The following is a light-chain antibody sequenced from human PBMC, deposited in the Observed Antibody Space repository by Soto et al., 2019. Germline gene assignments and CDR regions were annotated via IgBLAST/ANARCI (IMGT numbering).Light chain of an antibody. Sequence: EIVLTQSPATLSLSPGESATLSCRASQSVSSYLAWYQQKPGQTPRLLIYDASTRATGIPARVSGSGSGTDVTLTISSLEPEDVAVYYGQQRINWPWTFGQGTKVDI. CDR1: QSVSSY. CDR2: DAS. V-gene: IGKV3-11*01. J-gene: IGKJ1*01. CDR3: QQRINWPWT.